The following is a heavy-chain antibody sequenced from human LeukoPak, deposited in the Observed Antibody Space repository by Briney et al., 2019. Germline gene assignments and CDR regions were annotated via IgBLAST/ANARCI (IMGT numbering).Heavy chain of an antibody. CDR1: GGSISSSNW. D-gene: IGHD2-2*01. J-gene: IGHJ4*02. CDR2: ISHDGTR. V-gene: IGHV4-4*02. Sequence: PSGTLSLTCAVSGGSISSSNWWSWVRQAPGKGLEWIGEISHDGTRNYNPSLRSRVAMSFDRANNYFSLSLTAVTAADTALYYCTRESRPFCPFAFWGQGVMVTVSS. CDR3: TRESRPFCPFAF.